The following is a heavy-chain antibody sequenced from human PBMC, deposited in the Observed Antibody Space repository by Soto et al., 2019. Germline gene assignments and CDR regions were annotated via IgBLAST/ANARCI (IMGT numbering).Heavy chain of an antibody. V-gene: IGHV3-23*01. CDR1: GFTFSSYA. Sequence: EVHLLESGGGLVQPGGSLRLSCTASGFTFSSYAMTWVRQAPGRGLEGVSGITASGGRTYYADSVKGRFTISRDNSRSTLYLQMNSLRAEDTAVYYCAKDKGYGDYVRWFDSWGQGTLVTVSS. D-gene: IGHD4-17*01. CDR2: ITASGGRT. J-gene: IGHJ5*01. CDR3: AKDKGYGDYVRWFDS.